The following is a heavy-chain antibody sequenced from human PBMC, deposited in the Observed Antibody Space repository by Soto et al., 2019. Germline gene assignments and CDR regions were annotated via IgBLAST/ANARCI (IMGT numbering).Heavy chain of an antibody. CDR2: ITYDGSEI. V-gene: IGHV3-30*03. CDR3: AREQGYGYYRVADY. Sequence: QVQLVESGGGVVQPGRSLRLSCVASGFTLSGHGMHWVRQAPGKGLEWVAVITYDGSEIHYSDSVKGRFTISRDTSKNMVYLQMISLKTEDTAMYYCAREQGYGYYRVADYWGQGTLVTVSS. D-gene: IGHD1-26*01. J-gene: IGHJ4*02. CDR1: GFTLSGHG.